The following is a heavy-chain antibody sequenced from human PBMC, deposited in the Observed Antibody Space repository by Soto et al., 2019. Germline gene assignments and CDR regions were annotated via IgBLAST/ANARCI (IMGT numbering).Heavy chain of an antibody. CDR1: GFTFSSYA. J-gene: IGHJ4*02. V-gene: IGHV3-23*01. D-gene: IGHD6-13*01. Sequence: PGGSLRLSCAASGFTFSSYAMSWVRQASGKGLEWVSAISGSGGSTYYADSVKDRFTISRDNSKNTLYLQMNSLRAEDTAVYYCAYSSTPFDYWGQGTLVTVSS. CDR3: AYSSTPFDY. CDR2: ISGSGGST.